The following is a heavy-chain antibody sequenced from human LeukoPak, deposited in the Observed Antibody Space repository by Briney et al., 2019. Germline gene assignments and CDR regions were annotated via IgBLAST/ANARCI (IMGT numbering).Heavy chain of an antibody. CDR3: ARVRAVGGGRGMDV. J-gene: IGHJ6*02. CDR1: GFTFSSYS. V-gene: IGHV3-48*04. D-gene: IGHD3-10*01. CDR2: ISSSSSKI. Sequence: GGSLRLSCAASGFTFSSYSLNWVRQAPGKGLEWVSYISSSSSKIYYADSVKGRFTISRDNAKNSLYLQMNSLRAEDTAVYYCARVRAVGGGRGMDVWGQGTTVTVSS.